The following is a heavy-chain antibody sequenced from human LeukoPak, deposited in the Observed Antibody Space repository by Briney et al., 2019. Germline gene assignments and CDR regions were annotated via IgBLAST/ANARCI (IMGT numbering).Heavy chain of an antibody. CDR2: ISCDGRNK. CDR3: TKGYSGYDYAFDI. V-gene: IGHV3-30*18. D-gene: IGHD5-12*01. CDR1: GFTFSSHG. J-gene: IGHJ3*02. Sequence: PGRSLRLSCAASGFTFSSHGIHWVRQAPGKGLEWVAVISCDGRNKYYGDSVKGRFTISRDNSKNTLYLQMNSLRAEDTAVYYCTKGYSGYDYAFDIWGQGTMVTVSS.